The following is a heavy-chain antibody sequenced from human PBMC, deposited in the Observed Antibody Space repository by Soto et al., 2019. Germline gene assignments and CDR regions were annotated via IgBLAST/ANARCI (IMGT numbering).Heavy chain of an antibody. CDR3: ARGPSRSYYDILTVPDAFDI. CDR1: GFTFSSYA. V-gene: IGHV3-64*01. Sequence: GGSLRLSCAASGFTFSSYAMHWVRQAPGKGLEYVSAISSNGGSTYYANSVKGRFTISRDNSKNTLYLQMGSLRAEDMAVYYCARGPSRSYYDILTVPDAFDIWGQGTMVTVSS. CDR2: ISSNGGST. D-gene: IGHD3-9*01. J-gene: IGHJ3*02.